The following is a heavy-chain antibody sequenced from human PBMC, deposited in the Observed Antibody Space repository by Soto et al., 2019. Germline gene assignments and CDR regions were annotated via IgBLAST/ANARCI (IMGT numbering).Heavy chain of an antibody. V-gene: IGHV1-8*01. J-gene: IGHJ4*02. CDR2: MNPATGNT. CDR3: ARGGDTSTWYDLDY. CDR1: VYTFTGCD. D-gene: IGHD6-13*01. Sequence: ALVKVYCKASVYTFTGCDINWVRQAPGQGLEWMGWMNPATGNTGYAQKFQGRVTMTRNTSINTAYMELSSLRSEDTAVYFCARGGDTSTWYDLDYWGQGALVTVSS.